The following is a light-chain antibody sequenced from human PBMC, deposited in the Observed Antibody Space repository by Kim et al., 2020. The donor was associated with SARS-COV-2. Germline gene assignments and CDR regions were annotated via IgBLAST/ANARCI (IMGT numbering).Light chain of an antibody. Sequence: PGERATLACRASQSVSSYLAWYQQKPGQAPRLLIYDASNRATGIPARFSGSGSGTDFTLTISSLEPEDFAVYYCQQRSNWPPRITFGQGTRLEIK. V-gene: IGKV3-11*01. J-gene: IGKJ5*01. CDR3: QQRSNWPPRIT. CDR2: DAS. CDR1: QSVSSY.